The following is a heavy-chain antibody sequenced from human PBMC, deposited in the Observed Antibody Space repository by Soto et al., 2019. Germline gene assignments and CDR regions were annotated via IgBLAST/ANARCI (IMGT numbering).Heavy chain of an antibody. CDR3: ARGHWQLEL. Sequence: QVQLVESGRGLVKPGGSLRLCCAASGFTFSDYYMSWIRQAPGKGLEWVSYISSSSGSTTYYADSVKGRFTISRDNAKNSLYLQMNSLRAEDTAVYYCARGHWQLELWGQGTLVTVSS. CDR2: ISSSSGSTT. J-gene: IGHJ5*02. D-gene: IGHD6-13*01. CDR1: GFTFSDYY. V-gene: IGHV3-11*01.